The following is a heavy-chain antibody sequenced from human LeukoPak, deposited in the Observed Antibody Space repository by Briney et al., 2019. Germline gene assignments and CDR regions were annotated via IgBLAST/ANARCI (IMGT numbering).Heavy chain of an antibody. V-gene: IGHV3-48*03. Sequence: GGSLRLSCAASGFTFSSYEMNWVRQAPGKGLEGVSYISSSGSTIYYADSVKGRFTISRDNAKNSLYLQMNSLRAEDTAVYYCARSSRLTFDYWGQGTLVTVSS. CDR3: ARSSRLTFDY. J-gene: IGHJ4*02. CDR1: GFTFSSYE. D-gene: IGHD6-6*01. CDR2: ISSSGSTI.